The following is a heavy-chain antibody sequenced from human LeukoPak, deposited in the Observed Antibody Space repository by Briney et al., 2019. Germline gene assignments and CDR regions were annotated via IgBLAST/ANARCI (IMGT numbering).Heavy chain of an antibody. J-gene: IGHJ6*03. CDR3: ARQARGYYYYMDV. CDR1: GFTFSSYA. D-gene: IGHD3-10*01. V-gene: IGHV3-64*01. CDR2: ISSNGGST. Sequence: GGSLRLSCAASGFTFSSYAMHWVRQAPGKGLEYVSAISSNGGSTYYANSVKGRFTISRDNSKNTLYLQMGSLRAEDMAVYYRARQARGYYYYMDVWGKGTTVTVSS.